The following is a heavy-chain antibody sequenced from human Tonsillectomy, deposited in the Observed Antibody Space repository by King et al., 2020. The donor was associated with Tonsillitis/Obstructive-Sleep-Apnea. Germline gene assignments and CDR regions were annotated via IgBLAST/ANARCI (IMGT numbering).Heavy chain of an antibody. J-gene: IGHJ6*02. CDR2: ISYDGNKK. Sequence: QLVQSGGGVVQPGRSLRLSCAASGFTFSSYAMHWVRQAPGKGLEWVAVISYDGNKKYYADSVKGRFTISRDNSKNTLYLQMNSLRAEDTAVYYCARDSKKWYYYDTRDYYFYDMDVWGQGTTVTVSS. D-gene: IGHD3-22*01. V-gene: IGHV3-30*04. CDR3: ARDSKKWYYYDTRDYYFYDMDV. CDR1: GFTFSSYA.